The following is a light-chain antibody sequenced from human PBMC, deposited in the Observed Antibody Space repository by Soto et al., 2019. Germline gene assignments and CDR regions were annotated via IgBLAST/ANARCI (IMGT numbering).Light chain of an antibody. J-gene: IGKJ4*01. Sequence: EIVLTQSPATLSLSPGERATLSCRAGQSVSTFLAWYQQKPGQAPRLLIYDASKRATGIPIRFSGSGSGTEFTLTISSLEPEDFAVYYCQQRINWPLTFGGGTKVEIK. CDR1: QSVSTF. CDR2: DAS. CDR3: QQRINWPLT. V-gene: IGKV3-11*01.